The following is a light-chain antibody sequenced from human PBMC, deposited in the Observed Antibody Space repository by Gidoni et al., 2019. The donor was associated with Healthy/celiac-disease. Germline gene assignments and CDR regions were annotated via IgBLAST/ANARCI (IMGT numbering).Light chain of an antibody. CDR1: QSISSY. CDR2: AAS. CDR3: QQSYSTPQLT. Sequence: DIQMTQSPSSLSASVGDRVNITCRASQSISSYLNWYQQKPVKAPKLLIYAASSLQSGVPSRFSGSGSGTDFTLTISSLQPEDFATYSCQQSYSTPQLTFGGGTKVEIK. J-gene: IGKJ4*01. V-gene: IGKV1-39*01.